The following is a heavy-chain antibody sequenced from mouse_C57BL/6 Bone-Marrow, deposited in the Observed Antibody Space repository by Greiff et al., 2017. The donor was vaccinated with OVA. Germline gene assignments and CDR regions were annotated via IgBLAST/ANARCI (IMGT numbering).Heavy chain of an antibody. J-gene: IGHJ2*01. D-gene: IGHD4-1*01. CDR2: IDPSDSSP. Sequence: VQLQQPGAELVMPGASVKLSCKASGYTFTSYWMHWVKQRPGQGLEWIGEIDPSDSSPNYNQKFKGKSTLTVDKSSSTAYMQLSSLTSEDSAVYYCARGGANWENWGQGTTLTVSS. V-gene: IGHV1-69*01. CDR3: ARGGANWEN. CDR1: GYTFTSYW.